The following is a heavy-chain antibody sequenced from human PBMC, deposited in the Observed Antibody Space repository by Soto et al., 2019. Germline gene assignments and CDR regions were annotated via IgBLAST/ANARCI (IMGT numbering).Heavy chain of an antibody. CDR1: PRSPSSHI. CDR3: ARDLAAVQRAFDY. Sequence: SCPCSVAPRSPSSHISIWARRTPGQGPQWIESVYYTGTTDYKPSLKSRVTISVETSKTQFSLNLRSVTAADTAVYYCARDLAAVQRAFDYWRRGTLVTVCS. D-gene: IGHD6-13*01. CDR2: VYYTGTT. J-gene: IGHJ4*02. V-gene: IGHV4-59*11.